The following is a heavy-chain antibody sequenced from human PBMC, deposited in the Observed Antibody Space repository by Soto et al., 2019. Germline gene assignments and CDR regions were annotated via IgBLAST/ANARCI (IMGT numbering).Heavy chain of an antibody. CDR1: GGTFSSYA. V-gene: IGHV1-69*01. D-gene: IGHD2-15*01. CDR2: IIPIFGTA. CDR3: ARDHGYCSGGSCPPPNNWFDP. Sequence: SVKVSCKASGGTFSSYAISWVRQAPGQGLEWMGGIIPIFGTANYAQKFQGRVTITADESTSTAYMELSSLRSEDTAVYYCARDHGYCSGGSCPPPNNWFDPWGQGTLVTVSS. J-gene: IGHJ5*02.